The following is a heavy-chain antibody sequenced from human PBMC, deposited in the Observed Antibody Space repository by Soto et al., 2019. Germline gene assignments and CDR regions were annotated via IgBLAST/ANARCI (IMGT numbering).Heavy chain of an antibody. J-gene: IGHJ5*02. V-gene: IGHV4-4*02. D-gene: IGHD3-3*01. CDR2: IYRSGST. CDR3: ARRDYDLLSGYPNVDNWFDP. Sequence: QVQLQESGPGLVKPSGTLSLTCAVASGSITSSNWWSWVRRPPGKGLEWIGEIYRSGSTNYNASLKSRVTISVDQSKNQCFLKLNSVTAADPAVYYCARRDYDLLSGYPNVDNWFDPWGQGTLVIVSS. CDR1: SGSITSSNW.